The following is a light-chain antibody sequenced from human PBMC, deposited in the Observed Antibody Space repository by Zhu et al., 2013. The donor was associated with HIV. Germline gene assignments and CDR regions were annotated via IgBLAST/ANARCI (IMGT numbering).Light chain of an antibody. Sequence: EIVMTQSTATLSVSPGERATLSCRASQSVSSDLAWYQQKPGQAPRLLIYGASTRATDIPARFSGSGSGTEFTLTISSLQSEDFAVYYCQQSKNWPFTFGQGTSLEI. J-gene: IGKJ2*01. CDR3: QQSKNWPFT. V-gene: IGKV3-15*01. CDR2: GAS. CDR1: QSVSSD.